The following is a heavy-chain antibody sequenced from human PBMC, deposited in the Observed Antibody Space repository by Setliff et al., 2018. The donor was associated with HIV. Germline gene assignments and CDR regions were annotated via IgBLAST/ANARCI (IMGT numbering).Heavy chain of an antibody. CDR1: GYMFSDYG. Sequence: ASVKVSCKASGYMFSDYGITWVRQAPGQGLEWVGWITVHNGHTNYAQKFQGRVAMTADTSATTASLELRSLRSDDTAVYYCARIVPATISDFYYYMDVWGQGTTVTVSS. D-gene: IGHD2-2*01. V-gene: IGHV1-18*01. CDR2: ITVHNGHT. J-gene: IGHJ6*01. CDR3: ARIVPATISDFYYYMDV.